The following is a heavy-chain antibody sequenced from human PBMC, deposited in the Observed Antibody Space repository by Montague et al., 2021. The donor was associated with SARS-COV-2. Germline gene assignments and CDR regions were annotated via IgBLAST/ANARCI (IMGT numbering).Heavy chain of an antibody. CDR1: GYPFTIYA. D-gene: IGHD6-19*01. CDR3: ARDGDSGWYDFDY. Sequence: SVKVSCKASGYPFTIYAMHWVRQAPGQRLEWMGWINADNGNTKYSQKFQGRVTLTRDTSTSTAYMELSSLRSEDTAVYYCARDGDSGWYDFDYWGQGTLVTVSS. J-gene: IGHJ4*02. CDR2: INADNGNT. V-gene: IGHV1-3*01.